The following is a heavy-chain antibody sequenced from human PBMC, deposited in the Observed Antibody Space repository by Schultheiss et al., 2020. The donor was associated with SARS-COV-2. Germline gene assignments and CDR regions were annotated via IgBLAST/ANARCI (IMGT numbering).Heavy chain of an antibody. J-gene: IGHJ2*01. CDR1: GGSISSGDYY. D-gene: IGHD6-6*01. CDR3: ATNLIVAQEGYFDL. CDR2: IYYTGIT. V-gene: IGHV4-61*08. Sequence: SETLSLTCTVSGGSISSGDYYWSWIRQPPGKGLEWIGYIYYTGITNSNPSLKSRVTISLDTSKNQFSLKLTSVTTADTAVYYCATNLIVAQEGYFDLWGRGTLVTVSS.